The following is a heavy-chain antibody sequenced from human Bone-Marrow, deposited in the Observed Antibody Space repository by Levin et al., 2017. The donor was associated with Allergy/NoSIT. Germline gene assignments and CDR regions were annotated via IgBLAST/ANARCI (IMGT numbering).Heavy chain of an antibody. J-gene: IGHJ4*02. CDR2: VSDDGDTT. CDR1: GFTFSKYA. Sequence: GGSLRLSCAASGFTFSKYAMHWVRQAPGKGLEWLAVVSDDGDTTYYADSVKGRFTISRDNSKNTLFLQMTSLRPTDTAVFSCASDPVGYPLGCFPYWGQGTRVTVSS. D-gene: IGHD5-12*01. CDR3: ASDPVGYPLGCFPY. V-gene: IGHV3-30*04.